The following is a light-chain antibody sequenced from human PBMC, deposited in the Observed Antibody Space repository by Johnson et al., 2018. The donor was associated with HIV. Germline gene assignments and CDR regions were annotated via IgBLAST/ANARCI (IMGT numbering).Light chain of an antibody. Sequence: HSVLTQPPSVSAAPGQKVTISCSGSSSNIGNNYVSLYQQIPGTAPKLLIYDNNKRPSGIPDRFSGSKSGTSATLGITGLQTGDEADYYCGTWDSSLSTGGVFGTGTKVTVL. J-gene: IGLJ1*01. CDR1: SSNIGNNY. CDR2: DNN. V-gene: IGLV1-51*01. CDR3: GTWDSSLSTGGV.